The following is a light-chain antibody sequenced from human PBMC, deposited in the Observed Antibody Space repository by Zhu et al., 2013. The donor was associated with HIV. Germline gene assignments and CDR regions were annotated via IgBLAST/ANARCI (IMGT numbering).Light chain of an antibody. J-gene: IGKJ5*01. CDR3: QQYNNWPPIT. CDR1: QSVTNN. V-gene: IGKV3-15*01. CDR2: AAS. Sequence: EIVMTQSPATLSVSPGDTATLSCRASQSVTNNLAWYQQKVGQPPSLLIYAASTRVAGVPGRFTGSGSGTEFTLTISSLQSDDFAVYYCQQYNNWPPITFGQGTRLEIK.